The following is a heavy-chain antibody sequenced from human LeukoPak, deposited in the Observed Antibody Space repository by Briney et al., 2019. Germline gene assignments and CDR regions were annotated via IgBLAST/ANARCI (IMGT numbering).Heavy chain of an antibody. V-gene: IGHV5-51*01. CDR2: IYLGDFDT. CDR1: GYSFTSYW. CDR3: ARYLPGYYGMDV. D-gene: IGHD3-10*01. J-gene: IGHJ6*02. Sequence: GESLRISCKGSGYSFTSYWIGWVRQMPGKGLEWMGIIYLGDFDTRYSPSFRGLVTISADKSITTAYLQWSSLKASDTAMYYCARYLPGYYGMDVWGQGTAVTVSS.